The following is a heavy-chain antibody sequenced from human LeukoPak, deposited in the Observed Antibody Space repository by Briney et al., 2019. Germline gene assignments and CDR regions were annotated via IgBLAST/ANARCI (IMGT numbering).Heavy chain of an antibody. CDR2: ISSSSSYI. Sequence: GGSLRLSCAASGFTFSSYSMNWVRQAPGKGLEWVSSISSSSSYIYYADSVKGRFTISRDNAKNSLYLQMNSLRAEDTAVYYCARANYGGNSGDFDYWGQGTLVTVS. J-gene: IGHJ4*02. CDR1: GFTFSSYS. D-gene: IGHD4-23*01. V-gene: IGHV3-21*01. CDR3: ARANYGGNSGDFDY.